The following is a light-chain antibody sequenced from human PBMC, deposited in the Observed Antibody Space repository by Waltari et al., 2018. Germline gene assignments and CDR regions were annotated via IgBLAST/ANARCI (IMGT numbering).Light chain of an antibody. V-gene: IGKV1-5*03. CDR3: QQYNSYSPLT. CDR1: QSISSW. J-gene: IGKJ4*01. Sequence: DIQMTQSPSTLSVSVGDRVTIPCRASQSISSWLAWYQQKPGKAPKLLIYKASSLESGVPSRFSGSGSGTEFTLTISSLQPDDFATYYCQQYNSYSPLTFGGGTKVEIK. CDR2: KAS.